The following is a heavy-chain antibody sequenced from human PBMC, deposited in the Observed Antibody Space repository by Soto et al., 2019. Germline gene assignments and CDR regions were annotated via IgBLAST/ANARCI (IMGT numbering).Heavy chain of an antibody. D-gene: IGHD4-17*01. CDR1: GGSISSSSYY. CDR2: IYYSGST. V-gene: IGHV4-39*01. Sequence: QLQLQESGPGLVKPSETLSLTCTVSGGSISSSSYYWGWIRQPPGKWLAWIGSIYYSGSTYYNPSLKSRVTISVDTSKNQFSLKLSSVTAADTAVYYCARPPDGDMGYWGQGTLVTVSS. J-gene: IGHJ4*02. CDR3: ARPPDGDMGY.